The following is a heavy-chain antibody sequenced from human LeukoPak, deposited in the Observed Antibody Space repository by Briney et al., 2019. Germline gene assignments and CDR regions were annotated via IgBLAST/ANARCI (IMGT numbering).Heavy chain of an antibody. CDR3: ARPSRPGLLFEWFDP. J-gene: IGHJ5*02. CDR2: ISSSSSYT. V-gene: IGHV3-11*03. CDR1: GFTFSDYY. Sequence: RGSLRLSCAASGFTFSDYYMSWIRQAPGKGLEWVSYISSSSSYTNYADSVKGRFTISRDNAKNSLYLQMNSLRAEDTAVYYCARPSRPGLLFEWFDPWGQGTLVTVSS. D-gene: IGHD2-21*02.